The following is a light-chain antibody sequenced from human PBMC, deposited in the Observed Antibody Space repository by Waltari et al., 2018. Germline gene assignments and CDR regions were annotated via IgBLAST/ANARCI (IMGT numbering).Light chain of an antibody. Sequence: QLVLPQSPSASASLGASVKLTCTVSSGHTRYAIARHQQQPEKGPRYLMKVNSAGSHIKGDGIPDRFSGSSSGAERYLTISSLQSEDEADYYCQAWGTGIGVFGGGTKLSVL. CDR3: QAWGTGIGV. CDR2: VNSAGSH. V-gene: IGLV4-69*01. J-gene: IGLJ3*02. CDR1: SGHTRYA.